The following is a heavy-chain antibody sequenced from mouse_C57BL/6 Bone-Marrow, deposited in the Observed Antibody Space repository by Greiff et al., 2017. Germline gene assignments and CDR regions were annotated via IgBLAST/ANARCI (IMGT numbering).Heavy chain of an antibody. CDR1: GYTFTDYY. CDR3: AGRYYFDY. Sequence: VQLQQSGPELVKPGASVKISCKASGYTFTDYYMNWVKQSHGKSLEWIGDINPNNGGTSYNQKLKGKATLTVDKSSSTSYMELRSLTSEDSAVYYCAGRYYFDYWGQGTTLTVSS. J-gene: IGHJ2*01. V-gene: IGHV1-26*01. CDR2: INPNNGGT.